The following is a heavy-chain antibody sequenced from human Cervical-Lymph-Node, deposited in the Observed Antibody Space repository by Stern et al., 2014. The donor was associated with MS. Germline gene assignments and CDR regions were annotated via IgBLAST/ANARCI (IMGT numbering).Heavy chain of an antibody. Sequence: QVQLVQSGSEVKKPGASVKVSCKASEYTHNNYLIHWVRQAPGQRPDWMAVIYPSGATNYAQKVQDRVTMTTDASTSTFYMELSRLRSEDTAVYYCAVRYCSGGRCYSVPDVWGQGTTVIVSS. CDR1: EYTHNNYL. CDR2: IYPSGAT. D-gene: IGHD2-15*01. V-gene: IGHV1-46*02. J-gene: IGHJ6*02. CDR3: AVRYCSGGRCYSVPDV.